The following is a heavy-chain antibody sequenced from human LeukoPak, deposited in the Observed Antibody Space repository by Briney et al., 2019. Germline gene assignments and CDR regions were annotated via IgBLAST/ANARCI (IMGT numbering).Heavy chain of an antibody. V-gene: IGHV3-30*02. Sequence: PGGSLRLSCAASGFTFSSYGMHWVRQAPGKGLEWVAFIRYDGSNKYYADSVKGRFTISRDNSKNTLYLQMNSLRVEDTAVYYCAKDLGNWNSEYYFDYWGQGTLVTVSS. J-gene: IGHJ4*02. CDR3: AKDLGNWNSEYYFDY. CDR2: IRYDGSNK. D-gene: IGHD1-7*01. CDR1: GFTFSSYG.